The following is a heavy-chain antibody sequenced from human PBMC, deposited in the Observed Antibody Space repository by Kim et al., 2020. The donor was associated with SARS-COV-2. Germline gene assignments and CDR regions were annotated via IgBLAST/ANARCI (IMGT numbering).Heavy chain of an antibody. Sequence: GGSLRLSCTASGFTFGDYAMSWVRQAPGKGLEWVGFIRSKAYGGTTEYAASVKGRFTISRDDSKSIAYLQMNSLKTEDTAVYYCTRDLERYFDWLLSTDYWGQGTLVTVSS. CDR3: TRDLERYFDWLLSTDY. V-gene: IGHV3-49*04. CDR1: GFTFGDYA. J-gene: IGHJ4*02. D-gene: IGHD3-9*01. CDR2: IRSKAYGGTT.